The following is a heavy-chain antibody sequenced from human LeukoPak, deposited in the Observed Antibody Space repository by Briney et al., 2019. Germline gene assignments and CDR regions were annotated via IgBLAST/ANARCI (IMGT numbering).Heavy chain of an antibody. CDR1: GDSVSSNSAA. CDR3: ARDRAEAVAGHDYYFDY. J-gene: IGHJ4*02. Sequence: SQTLSLTCAISGDSVSSNSAAWNWIRQSPSRGLEWLGRTCYRSKWYNDYAVSVKSRITINPDTSKNQFSLQLNSVTPEDTAVYYCARDRAEAVAGHDYYFDYWGQGTLVTVSS. V-gene: IGHV6-1*01. CDR2: TCYRSKWYN. D-gene: IGHD6-19*01.